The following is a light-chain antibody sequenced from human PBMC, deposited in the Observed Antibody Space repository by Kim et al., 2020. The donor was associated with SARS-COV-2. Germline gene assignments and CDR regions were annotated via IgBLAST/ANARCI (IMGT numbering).Light chain of an antibody. V-gene: IGKV3-20*01. Sequence: LSPGERATLSCRASQSVSSSYLAWYQQKPGQAPRLLIYGASSRATGIPDRFSGSGSGTDFTLTISRLEPEDFAVYYCQQYGSSSYTFGQGPSWRS. CDR2: GAS. CDR3: QQYGSSSYT. J-gene: IGKJ2*01. CDR1: QSVSSSY.